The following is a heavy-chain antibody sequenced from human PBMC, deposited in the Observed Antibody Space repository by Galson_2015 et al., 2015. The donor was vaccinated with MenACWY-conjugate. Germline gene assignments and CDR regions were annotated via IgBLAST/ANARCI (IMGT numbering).Heavy chain of an antibody. CDR3: ARLAVPGLN. V-gene: IGHV3-48*03. D-gene: IGHD6-19*01. CDR1: AFTSSSFE. Sequence: SLRLSCAASAFTSSSFEMNWVRQAPGKGLEWVSYISSSGTTIYYSDSVKGRFTISRDSAKNSLYLQMNSLRAEDTAVYYCARLAVPGLNWGQGTLVTVSS. J-gene: IGHJ4*02. CDR2: ISSSGTTI.